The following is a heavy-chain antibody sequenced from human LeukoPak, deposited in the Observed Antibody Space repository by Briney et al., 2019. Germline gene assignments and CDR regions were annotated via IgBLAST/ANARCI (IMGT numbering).Heavy chain of an antibody. CDR3: AAHSSSWGGGAFDI. CDR2: INPNSGGT. CDR1: GYTFTGYY. J-gene: IGHJ3*02. Sequence: ASVKVSCKASGYTFTGYYMHWVRQAPGQGLEWMGWINPNSGGTNYAQKFQGRVTMTRDTSISTAYMELSRLRSDDTAVYYCAAHSSSWGGGAFDIWGQGTMVTVSS. V-gene: IGHV1-2*02. D-gene: IGHD6-13*01.